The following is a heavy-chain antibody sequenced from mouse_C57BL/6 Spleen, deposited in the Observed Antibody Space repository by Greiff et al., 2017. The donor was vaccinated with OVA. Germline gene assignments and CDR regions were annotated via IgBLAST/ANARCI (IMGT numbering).Heavy chain of an antibody. D-gene: IGHD1-1*01. V-gene: IGHV14-2*01. CDR3: ARDTTVVAQYYAMDY. CDR1: GFNITDYY. CDR2: IDPEDGET. Sequence: EVQLQQSGAELVKPGASVKLSCTASGFNITDYYMHWVKQRTEQGLEWIGRIDPEDGETKYAPKFQGKATITADTSSNTAYLQLSSLTSEDTAVYYCARDTTVVAQYYAMDYWGQGTSVTVSS. J-gene: IGHJ4*01.